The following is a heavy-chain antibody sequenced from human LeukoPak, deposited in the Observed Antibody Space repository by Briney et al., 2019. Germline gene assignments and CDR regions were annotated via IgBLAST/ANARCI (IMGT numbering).Heavy chain of an antibody. V-gene: IGHV3-23*01. Sequence: PGGSLRLSCAASGFTFNNYAMSWIRQAPGKGLEWVSGISGSGGSTYYADSVKGRFTISRDNSKNTLYLQMNSLRAEDTAVYYCAGTYYYDSSGYSYEYWGQGTLVAVSS. CDR1: GFTFNNYA. CDR3: AGTYYYDSSGYSYEY. D-gene: IGHD3-22*01. CDR2: ISGSGGST. J-gene: IGHJ4*02.